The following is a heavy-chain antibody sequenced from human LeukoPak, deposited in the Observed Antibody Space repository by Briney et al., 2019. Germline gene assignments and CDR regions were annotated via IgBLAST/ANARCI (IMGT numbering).Heavy chain of an antibody. CDR1: GFTFSSYW. CDR2: IKQDGSEK. D-gene: IGHD2-2*01. V-gene: IGHV3-7*01. CDR3: ARGNIVVVPAAYSY. Sequence: AGGSLRLSCAASGFTFSSYWMSWVRQAPGKGLEWVANIKQDGSEKYYVDSVKGRFTISRDNAKNSLYLQMNSLRGEDTAVYYCARGNIVVVPAAYSYWGQGTLVTVSS. J-gene: IGHJ4*02.